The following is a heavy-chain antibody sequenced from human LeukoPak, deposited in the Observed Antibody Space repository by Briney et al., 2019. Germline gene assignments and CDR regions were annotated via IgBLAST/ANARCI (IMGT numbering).Heavy chain of an antibody. CDR3: AKARGSGFQRGDAFDM. V-gene: IGHV3-30*18. CDR1: GFTFSNFG. J-gene: IGHJ3*02. CDR2: ISYDGKDE. D-gene: IGHD6-19*01. Sequence: PGRSLRLSCATSGFTFSNFGMNWVRQAPGKGLQWVAFISYDGKDEYYSDSVKGRITISRDNSKSTLYVQMDSLRTEDTAVYYCAKARGSGFQRGDAFDMWGQGTRVTVSS.